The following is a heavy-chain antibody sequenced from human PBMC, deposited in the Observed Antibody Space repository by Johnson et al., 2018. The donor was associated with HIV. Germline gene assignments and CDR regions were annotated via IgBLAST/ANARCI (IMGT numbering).Heavy chain of an antibody. CDR1: GFTFSSYG. CDR2: ISYDGSNK. Sequence: QVQLVESGGGVVQPGRSLRLSCAASGFTFSSYGMHWVRQAPGKGLEWVAVISYDGSNKYYADSVKGRFTISRDNSKTTLYLQMNSLRDEDTAVYYCANSLLLDAFNIWGQVTMVTVSS. CDR3: ANSLLLDAFNI. V-gene: IGHV3-30*18. J-gene: IGHJ3*02.